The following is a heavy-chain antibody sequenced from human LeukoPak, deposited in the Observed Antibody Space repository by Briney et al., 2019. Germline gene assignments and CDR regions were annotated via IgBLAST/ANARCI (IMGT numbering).Heavy chain of an antibody. J-gene: IGHJ3*02. D-gene: IGHD6-25*01. CDR2: FDPEDGET. CDR1: GYTLTELS. CDR3: ATPAARANDAFDI. V-gene: IGHV1-24*01. Sequence: ASVKVSCKVYGYTLTELSMHWVRQAPGKGLEWMGGFDPEDGETIYAQKFQGRVTMTEDTSTDTAYMELSSLRSEDTAVYYCATPAARANDAFDIWGQGTMVTVSS.